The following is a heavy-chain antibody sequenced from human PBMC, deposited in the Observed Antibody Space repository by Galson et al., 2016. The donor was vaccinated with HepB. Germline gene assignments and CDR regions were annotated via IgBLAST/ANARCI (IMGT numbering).Heavy chain of an antibody. CDR1: GFTFDDYA. Sequence: SLRLSCAASGFTFDDYAMHWVRQAPGKGLEWVSGISWNSGILGYADSVKGRFSISRDNAKNSLFLQMRSLRPEDTAFYFCVQDMGGSATYYPLDYWGQGALVTVSS. D-gene: IGHD3-10*01. V-gene: IGHV3-9*01. J-gene: IGHJ4*02. CDR3: VQDMGGSATYYPLDY. CDR2: ISWNSGIL.